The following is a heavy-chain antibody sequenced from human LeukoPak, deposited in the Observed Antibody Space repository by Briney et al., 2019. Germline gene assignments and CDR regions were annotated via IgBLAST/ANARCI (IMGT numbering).Heavy chain of an antibody. Sequence: SETLSLTCAVYGGSFSGYYWSWIRQPPGKGLEWIGEINHSGSTNYNPSLKSRVTISVDTSKNQFSLKLNSVTAADTAVYYCARDPRFPSSPNCYGSGSYLDYWGQGTLVTVSS. CDR2: INHSGST. D-gene: IGHD3-10*01. V-gene: IGHV4-34*01. CDR1: GGSFSGYY. CDR3: ARDPRFPSSPNCYGSGSYLDY. J-gene: IGHJ4*02.